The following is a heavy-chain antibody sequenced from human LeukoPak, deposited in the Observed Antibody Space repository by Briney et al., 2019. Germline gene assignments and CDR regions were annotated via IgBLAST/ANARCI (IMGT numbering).Heavy chain of an antibody. Sequence: GRSLRLSCAASGFTFSSYGMHWVRQAPGKGLEWVSRINSDGTSTTYADSVKGRFTISRDNARNTLYLQMNSLRVEDTAVYYCARWSSGWYVLDYWGQGSLVTVSS. CDR1: GFTFSSYG. V-gene: IGHV3-74*03. CDR2: INSDGTST. J-gene: IGHJ4*02. D-gene: IGHD6-19*01. CDR3: ARWSSGWYVLDY.